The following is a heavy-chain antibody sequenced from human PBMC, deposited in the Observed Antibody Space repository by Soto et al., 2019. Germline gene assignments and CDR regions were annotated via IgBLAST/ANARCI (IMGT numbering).Heavy chain of an antibody. J-gene: IGHJ4*02. CDR3: ARRKERSGPNYFDY. D-gene: IGHD6-25*01. CDR1: GYTFTTYD. CDR2: MNPYTGKA. Sequence: QVQLVQSGAEVKRPGASLKVSCQASGYTFTTYDINWVRQAPGQGLEWMGWMNPYTGKAGYAQKFQGRVTMTRDNSISTAYMELSSLRSEDTAVYYCARRKERSGPNYFDYLGQGSLVTVSS. V-gene: IGHV1-8*01.